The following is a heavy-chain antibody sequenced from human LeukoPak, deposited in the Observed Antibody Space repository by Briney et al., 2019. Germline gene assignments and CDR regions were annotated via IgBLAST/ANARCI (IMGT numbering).Heavy chain of an antibody. V-gene: IGHV3-7*01. J-gene: IGHJ6*02. D-gene: IGHD6-25*01. Sequence: GGSLRLSCAASGFTFRDYWVTWVRQAAGKGLEWVASIEPDGSEKYYADSVKGRFTLSRDNVENSLYLEMNTLRVDDTAVYYCGQRHYHMDVGGHGTTVTVSS. CDR1: GFTFRDYW. CDR3: GQRHYHMDV. CDR2: IEPDGSEK.